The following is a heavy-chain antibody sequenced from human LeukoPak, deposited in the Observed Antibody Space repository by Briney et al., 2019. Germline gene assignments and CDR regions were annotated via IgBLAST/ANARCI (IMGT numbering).Heavy chain of an antibody. J-gene: IGHJ4*02. D-gene: IGHD3-3*01. V-gene: IGHV4-31*03. CDR3: ARVKDFWSGLDY. CDR2: IYYSGST. Sequence: PSEALSLTCTVSGGSISSGGYYWSWIRQHPGKGLEWIGYIYYSGSTYYNPSLKSRVTISVDTSKNQFSLKLSSVTAADTAVYYCARVKDFWSGLDYWGQGTLVTVSS. CDR1: GGSISSGGYY.